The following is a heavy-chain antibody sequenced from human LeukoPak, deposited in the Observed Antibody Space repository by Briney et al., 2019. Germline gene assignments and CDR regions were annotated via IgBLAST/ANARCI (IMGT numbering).Heavy chain of an antibody. Sequence: SETLSLTCTVSGGSISSYYWSWIRQPPGKGLEWIGYIYYSGSTNYNPSLKSRVTISVDTSKNQFSLKLSSVTAADTAVYYCARAKEVARELLWFGERPGKAFDIWGQGTMVTVSS. J-gene: IGHJ3*02. V-gene: IGHV4-59*01. CDR3: ARAKEVARELLWFGERPGKAFDI. D-gene: IGHD3-10*01. CDR1: GGSISSYY. CDR2: IYYSGST.